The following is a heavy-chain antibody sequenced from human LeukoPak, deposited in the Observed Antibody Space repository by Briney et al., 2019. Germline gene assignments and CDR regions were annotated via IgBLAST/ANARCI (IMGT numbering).Heavy chain of an antibody. J-gene: IGHJ4*02. V-gene: IGHV1-2*06. CDR3: ARTAARRFDY. CDR2: INPNSGDT. CDR1: GYTFTGYH. D-gene: IGHD6-6*01. Sequence: VASVKVSCKASGYTFTGYHMHWVRQAPGQGLEWMGRINPNSGDTNYAQKFQGRVTMTRDTSTSTVYMELSGLRSDDTAVYYCARTAARRFDYWGQGTLVTVSS.